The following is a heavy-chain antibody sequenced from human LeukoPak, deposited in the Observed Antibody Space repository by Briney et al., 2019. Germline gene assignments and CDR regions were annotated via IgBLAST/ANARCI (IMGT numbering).Heavy chain of an antibody. CDR2: IHDGGSPI. Sequence: PGGSLRLSCAASGFTFSSYSMTWVRQAPGKGLEWISYIHDGGSPIYYAESVKGRFTVSRDNAKNALYLQMNSLRAEDTAVYYCARGGSSWFSYWGQGTLVTVSS. J-gene: IGHJ4*02. CDR3: ARGGSSWFSY. V-gene: IGHV3-48*01. CDR1: GFTFSSYS. D-gene: IGHD6-13*01.